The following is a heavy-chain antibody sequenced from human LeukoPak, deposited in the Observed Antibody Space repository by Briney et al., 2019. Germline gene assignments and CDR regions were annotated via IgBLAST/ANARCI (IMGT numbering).Heavy chain of an antibody. CDR3: AKDVAREYYYYGMDV. CDR1: GFTFSNYA. CDR2: ISYDGSNK. J-gene: IGHJ6*02. V-gene: IGHV3-30*04. D-gene: IGHD1-26*01. Sequence: GGSLRLSCAASGFTFSNYAMHWVRQAPGKGLEWVAVISYDGSNKYYADSVKGRFTISRDNSKNTLYLQMNSLRAEDTAVYYCAKDVAREYYYYGMDVWGQGTTVTVSS.